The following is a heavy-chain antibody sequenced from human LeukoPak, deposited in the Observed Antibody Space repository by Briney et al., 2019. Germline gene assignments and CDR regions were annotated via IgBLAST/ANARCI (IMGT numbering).Heavy chain of an antibody. CDR2: ISGSGGDT. CDR3: AKESQRGYSYGYIRDYFDS. V-gene: IGHV3-23*01. CDR1: GFTFSNFA. J-gene: IGHJ4*02. D-gene: IGHD5-18*01. Sequence: GGSLRLSCAASGFTFSNFAMSWVRQAPGRGLEWVSVISGSGGDTYYADSVKGRFTISRDKSKNTLYLQMNSLRVEDTAVYYCAKESQRGYSYGYIRDYFDSWGQGTLVTVSS.